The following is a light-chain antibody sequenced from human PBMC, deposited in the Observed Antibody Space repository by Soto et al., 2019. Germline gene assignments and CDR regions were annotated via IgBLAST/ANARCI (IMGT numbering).Light chain of an antibody. CDR3: QHYGSSPPWT. V-gene: IGKV3-20*01. Sequence: DIVLTQPPATLSLSPGDRATLSCRASQTVGSSYLAWYQQKPGQAPRLFIYGASSRATGVPDRFSGSGSGTDFSLTISRLEPEDFAVYYCQHYGSSPPWTFGQGTKVEFK. CDR1: QTVGSSY. CDR2: GAS. J-gene: IGKJ1*01.